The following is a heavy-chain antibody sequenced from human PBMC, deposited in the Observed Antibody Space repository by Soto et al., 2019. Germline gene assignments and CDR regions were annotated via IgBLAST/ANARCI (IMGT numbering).Heavy chain of an antibody. CDR3: ARGDSYYDFGIEC. J-gene: IGHJ4*02. V-gene: IGHV3-23*01. CDR2: ISGSGGRT. D-gene: IGHD3-3*01. Sequence: EVQLLESGGGLVQRGGSLRLSCAVSGFTFSNYAMSWVRQAPGKGLEWVTAISGSGGRTYYADSVKGRITTSRDNSKNTLFLQMISLRDEDTAVYYCARGDSYYDFGIECWGQGTVVTVSS. CDR1: GFTFSNYA.